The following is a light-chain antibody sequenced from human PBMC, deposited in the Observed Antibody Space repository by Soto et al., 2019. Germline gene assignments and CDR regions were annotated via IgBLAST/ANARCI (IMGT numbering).Light chain of an antibody. Sequence: DIQMTQSPSTLSASVGDRVTITCRASQSISSWLAWYQQKPGKAPKLLIYDASSLESGVPSRYSGSGSGTEFTLTLSSLQPDDFATYYCQQYNSYSRTFGQGTKVEIK. J-gene: IGKJ1*01. V-gene: IGKV1-5*01. CDR2: DAS. CDR3: QQYNSYSRT. CDR1: QSISSW.